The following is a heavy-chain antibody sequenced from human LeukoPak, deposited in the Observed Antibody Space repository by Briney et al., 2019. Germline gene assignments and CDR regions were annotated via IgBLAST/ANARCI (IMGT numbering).Heavy chain of an antibody. CDR2: IIPIFGTA. J-gene: IGHJ5*02. CDR1: GGTFSSYA. Sequence: ASVKVSCKASGGTFSSYAISWVRQAPGQGLEWMGGIIPIFGTANYAQKFQGRATITADESTSTAYMELTRLTSDDTAVYYCARASFWESPINWFDPWGQGTLVTVSS. V-gene: IGHV1-69*13. D-gene: IGHD3-16*01. CDR3: ARASFWESPINWFDP.